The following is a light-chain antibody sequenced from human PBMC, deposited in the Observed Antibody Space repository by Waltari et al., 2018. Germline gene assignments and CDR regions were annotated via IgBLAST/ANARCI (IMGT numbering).Light chain of an antibody. J-gene: IGKJ1*01. Sequence: DTVMTQSPLSLPVTPGEPASISCRSSQSLLHSDGYNYLDWYLQKPGQSPQLLIYLGSNRASGGPDRFSGSGSGTDFTLKISRVEAEDVGVYYCMQTLQTPWTFGQGTKVEIK. CDR1: QSLLHSDGYNY. CDR3: MQTLQTPWT. V-gene: IGKV2-28*01. CDR2: LGS.